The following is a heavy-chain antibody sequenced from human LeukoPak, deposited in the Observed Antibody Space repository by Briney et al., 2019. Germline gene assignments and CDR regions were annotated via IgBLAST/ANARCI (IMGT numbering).Heavy chain of an antibody. V-gene: IGHV3-23*01. J-gene: IGHJ4*02. CDR3: AKDPHYYDSSGYYSPYFDY. D-gene: IGHD3-22*01. CDR1: GFTFSNYA. CDR2: ISGSGGST. Sequence: GGSLRLSCAASGFTFSNYAMSWVRQAPGKGPEWVSTISGSGGSTNYADSVKGRFTISRDNSKNTLYLQMNSLRAEDTAVYYCAKDPHYYDSSGYYSPYFDYWGQGTLVTVSS.